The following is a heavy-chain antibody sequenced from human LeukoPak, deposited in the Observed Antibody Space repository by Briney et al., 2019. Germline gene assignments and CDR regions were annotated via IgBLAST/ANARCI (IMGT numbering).Heavy chain of an antibody. CDR1: GYTLTELS. CDR3: ATYGYSSGWYYFDY. J-gene: IGHJ4*02. D-gene: IGHD6-19*01. CDR2: FDPEDGEI. V-gene: IGHV1-24*01. Sequence: GASVKVSCKVSGYTLTELSMHWVRQAPGKGLEWMGGFDPEDGEIIYAQKFQGRVTMTEDTSTDTAYMELSSLRSEDTAVYYCATYGYSSGWYYFDYWGQGTLVTVSS.